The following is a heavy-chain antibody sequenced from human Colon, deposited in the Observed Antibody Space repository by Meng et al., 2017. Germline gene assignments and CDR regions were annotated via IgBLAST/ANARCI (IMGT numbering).Heavy chain of an antibody. CDR3: GTTDINYCPIHY. V-gene: IGHV4-4*02. CDR1: GVSISTTNW. J-gene: IGHJ4*02. CDR2: IAHTGRT. Sequence: QMLLRESGPGLVKPSWSLSLTCAGSGVSISTTNWWTWFRQSPGKGLEWIGEIAHTGRTNYNRSLKSRVTVTMDTSKNHFSLNVTSVTAADTAVYYCGTTDINYCPIHYWGQGTLVTVSS. D-gene: IGHD1/OR15-1a*01.